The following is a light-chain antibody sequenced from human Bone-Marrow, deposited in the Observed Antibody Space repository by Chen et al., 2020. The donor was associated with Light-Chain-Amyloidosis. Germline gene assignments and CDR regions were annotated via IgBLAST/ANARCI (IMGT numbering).Light chain of an antibody. J-gene: IGKJ2*01. CDR3: QQYYGTPYT. V-gene: IGKV4-1*01. CDR2: WVS. CDR1: QSVLSSSNTKNH. Sequence: DIVMTQSPDSLAVSLGERTTINCKSSQSVLSSSNTKNHLAWYQQKPGHPPKLLIYWVSTRESGVPDRFSGSGSETDFTLTISSLQAEDVAVYYCQQYYGTPYTVGQGTKLEIK.